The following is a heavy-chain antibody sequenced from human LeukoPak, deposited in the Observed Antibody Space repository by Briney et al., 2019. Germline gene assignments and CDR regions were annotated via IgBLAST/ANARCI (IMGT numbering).Heavy chain of an antibody. D-gene: IGHD6-13*01. CDR2: ISAYNGNT. J-gene: IGHJ4*02. CDR1: GYTFTNYG. V-gene: IGHV1-18*01. CDR3: ARVYSNSHEPDY. Sequence: ASVKVSFKASGYTFTNYGFSWLRQAPGQGPEWMGWISAYNGNTNYAPKFQGRVTLTTDTSMTTAYMELTTLRSDDTAVYYCARVYSNSHEPDYWGQGTLVTVSS.